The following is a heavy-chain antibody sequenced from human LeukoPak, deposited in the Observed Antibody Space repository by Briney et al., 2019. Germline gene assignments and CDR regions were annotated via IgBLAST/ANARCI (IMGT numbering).Heavy chain of an antibody. CDR3: ASGYSGYDYAIWDY. CDR2: IYSGDNT. CDR1: GFTFSSYE. D-gene: IGHD5-12*01. V-gene: IGHV3-53*01. J-gene: IGHJ4*02. Sequence: PGGSLRLSCAASGFTFSSYEMNWVRQAPGMGLEWVSVIYSGDNTYYADSVKGRFTISRDSSKNTLYLQMNSLRAEDTAVYYCASGYSGYDYAIWDYWGQGTLVTVSS.